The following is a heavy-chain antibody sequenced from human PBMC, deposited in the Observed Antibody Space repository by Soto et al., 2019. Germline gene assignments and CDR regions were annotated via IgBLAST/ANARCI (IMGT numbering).Heavy chain of an antibody. D-gene: IGHD3-9*01. CDR1: GGSISSSSYY. CDR2: INYSGST. V-gene: IGHV4-39*01. Sequence: QLQLQESGPGLVKPSETLYLTCTVSGGSISSSSYYWGWIRQPPGKGLEWIGSINYSGSTYDNPSLKSRVTISVDTSKSQFSLKLSSVTAADTAVYYCATILTGYLPFDYWGQGTLVTVSS. J-gene: IGHJ4*02. CDR3: ATILTGYLPFDY.